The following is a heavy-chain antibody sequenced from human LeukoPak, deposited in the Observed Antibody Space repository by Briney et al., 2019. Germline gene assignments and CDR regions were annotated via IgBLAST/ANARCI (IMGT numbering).Heavy chain of an antibody. J-gene: IGHJ4*02. CDR3: AIRASYGSGSYYVD. D-gene: IGHD3-10*01. Sequence: GGSLRLSCAASGFTFSSYGMSWVRQAPGKGLEWVSAISGSGGSTYYADSVKGRFTISRDNSKNTLYLQMNSLRAEDTAVYYCAIRASYGSGSYYVDWGQGTLVTVSS. CDR2: ISGSGGST. V-gene: IGHV3-23*01. CDR1: GFTFSSYG.